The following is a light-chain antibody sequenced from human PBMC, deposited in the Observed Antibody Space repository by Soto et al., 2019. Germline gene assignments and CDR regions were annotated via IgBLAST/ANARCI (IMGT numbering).Light chain of an antibody. V-gene: IGLV2-14*01. Sequence: QSALTQPASVSGSPGQSITISCTGTSSDVGGYNHVSWYQQHPGKAPKLMIYDVSNRPSGVSNRFSGSKSGNTASLTISGLQAEDEADYYCSSYTSSSTVVFGGGNKLTVL. CDR3: SSYTSSSTVV. CDR2: DVS. J-gene: IGLJ2*01. CDR1: SSDVGGYNH.